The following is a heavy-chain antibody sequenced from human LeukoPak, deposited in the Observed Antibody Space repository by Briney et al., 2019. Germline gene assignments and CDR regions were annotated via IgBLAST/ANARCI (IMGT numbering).Heavy chain of an antibody. CDR1: GYTFTSYG. CDR3: ARGGDFWSGYGYYGMDV. Sequence: ASVKVSCKASGYTFTSYGISWVRQAPGQGLEWMGWISAYNGNTNYAQKLQGRVTMTTDTSTSTAYMELRSLRSDDTAVYYCARGGDFWSGYGYYGMDVWGQGTTVTASS. J-gene: IGHJ6*02. D-gene: IGHD3-3*01. V-gene: IGHV1-18*01. CDR2: ISAYNGNT.